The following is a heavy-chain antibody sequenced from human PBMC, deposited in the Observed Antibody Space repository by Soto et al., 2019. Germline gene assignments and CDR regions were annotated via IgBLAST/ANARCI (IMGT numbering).Heavy chain of an antibody. J-gene: IGHJ4*02. CDR2: ISSSGGST. V-gene: IGHV3-23*01. D-gene: IGHD3-10*01. CDR3: AKQLMVRRVVLLFDY. Sequence: EVQLLESGGGLVQPGGSLRLSCGASGFSFSSYAMSWVRQAPGKGLEWVSGISSSGGSTYYADSVKGRFTISRDNAKNTLDMPMNSLRAEDTAVYSCAKQLMVRRVVLLFDYWGQGTLVTVSS. CDR1: GFSFSSYA.